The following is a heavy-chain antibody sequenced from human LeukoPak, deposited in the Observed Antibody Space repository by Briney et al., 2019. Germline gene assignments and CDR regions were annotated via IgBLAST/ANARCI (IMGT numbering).Heavy chain of an antibody. J-gene: IGHJ5*02. Sequence: GGSLRLSCAASGFTFSSYSMNWVRQAPGKGLEWVSSISSSSSYIYYADSVKGRFTISRDNAKNSLYLQMNSLGAEDTAVYYCARDLGIVVVPAAIGGYNWFDPWGQGTLVTVSS. V-gene: IGHV3-21*01. CDR2: ISSSSSYI. D-gene: IGHD2-2*02. CDR1: GFTFSSYS. CDR3: ARDLGIVVVPAAIGGYNWFDP.